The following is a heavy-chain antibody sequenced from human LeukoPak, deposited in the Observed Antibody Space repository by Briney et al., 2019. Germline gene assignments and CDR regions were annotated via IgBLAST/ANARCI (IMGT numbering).Heavy chain of an antibody. V-gene: IGHV1-18*04. J-gene: IGHJ4*02. CDR2: ISAYNGNT. CDR1: GYTFTSYG. D-gene: IGHD3-10*01. Sequence: ASVKVSCKASGYTFTSYGISWVRQAPGQGLEWMGWISAYNGNTNYAQKLQGRVTMTTATSTSTAYMELRSLRSDDTAVYYCARDRYYGSGSDYYFDYWGQGTLVTVSS. CDR3: ARDRYYGSGSDYYFDY.